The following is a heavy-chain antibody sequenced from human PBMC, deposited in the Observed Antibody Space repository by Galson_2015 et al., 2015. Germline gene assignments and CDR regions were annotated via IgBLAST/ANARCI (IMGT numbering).Heavy chain of an antibody. Sequence: SLRLSCAASGFTFSSYGMHWVRQAPGKGLEWVAVISYDGSNKYYADSVKGRFTISRDNSKNTLYLQMNSLRAEDTAVYYCAKDPGPTIAVAGAPDYWGQGTLVTVSS. CDR1: GFTFSSYG. V-gene: IGHV3-30*18. CDR2: ISYDGSNK. J-gene: IGHJ4*02. CDR3: AKDPGPTIAVAGAPDY. D-gene: IGHD6-19*01.